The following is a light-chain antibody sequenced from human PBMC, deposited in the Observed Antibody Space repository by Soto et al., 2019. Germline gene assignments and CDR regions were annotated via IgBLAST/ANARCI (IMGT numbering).Light chain of an antibody. V-gene: IGLV2-23*02. CDR3: CSYAGSSSSI. CDR1: SSDVGGYDH. Sequence: QSVLTQPASVSGSPGQSITISCTGTSSDVGGYDHVSWYQQYPGKAPRLMIYEVTKRPSGVSNRFSGSKSGNTASLTISGLQPEDEADYYCCSYAGSSSSIFGTGTKVTVL. CDR2: EVT. J-gene: IGLJ1*01.